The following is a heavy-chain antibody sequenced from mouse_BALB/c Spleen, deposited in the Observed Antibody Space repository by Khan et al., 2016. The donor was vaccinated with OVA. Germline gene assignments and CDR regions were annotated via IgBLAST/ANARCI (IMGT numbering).Heavy chain of an antibody. V-gene: IGHV1-20*02. CDR2: INPHIGET. D-gene: IGHD1-1*01. CDR1: GYSFTGYF. CDR3: ARSYGSDFDY. J-gene: IGHJ2*01. Sequence: VQLQQSGPELVKPGASVKISCKASGYSFTGYFMHWVMQSHGKSLEWIGRINPHIGETFYNQKFKGQATFTVAESSSTAHLELRSLASEDSAYYYYARSYGSDFDYWGQGTPLTVSS.